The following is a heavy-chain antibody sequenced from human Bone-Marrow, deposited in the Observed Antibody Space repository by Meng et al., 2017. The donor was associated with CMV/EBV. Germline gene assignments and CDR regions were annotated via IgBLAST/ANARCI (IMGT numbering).Heavy chain of an antibody. CDR1: GGTFSRND. D-gene: IGHD1-26*01. CDR2: IRYDGSNK. V-gene: IGHV3-30*02. Sequence: SCKASGGTFSRNDMHWVRQAPGKGLEWVAFIRYDGSNKYYADSVKGRFTISRDNPKNTLYLQMNSLRAEDTAVYYCAKDLTGDNAFDIWGQGTMVTVSS. CDR3: AKDLTGDNAFDI. J-gene: IGHJ3*02.